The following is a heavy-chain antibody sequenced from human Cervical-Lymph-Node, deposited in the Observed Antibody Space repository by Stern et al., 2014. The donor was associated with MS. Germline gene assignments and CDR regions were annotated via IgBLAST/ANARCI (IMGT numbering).Heavy chain of an antibody. V-gene: IGHV1-8*01. CDR2: MSPNSGKT. CDR1: GYTFTTYD. CDR3: ATRTAPDF. J-gene: IGHJ4*02. Sequence: QVQLVQSGAEVKKPGASVKVSCTASGYTFTTYDINWVRQATGQGLEWMGWMSPNSGKTAYAQKFQGRVTMTRDTSINTAYMELNSLRSEDTAVYYCATRTAPDFWGQGTLVTVSS.